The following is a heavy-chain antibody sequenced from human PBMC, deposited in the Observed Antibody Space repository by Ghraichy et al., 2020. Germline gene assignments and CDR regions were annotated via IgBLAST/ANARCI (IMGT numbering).Heavy chain of an antibody. CDR3: ARDRLPFYDSLTGHGTDAFDI. V-gene: IGHV3-48*01. Sequence: GALRLSCAASGFPFSSYNMNWVRQAPGKGLEWVSFISNGNGTIWYADSVKGRFTISRDSAKNSLYLQMSSLRAEDTAVYYCARDRLPFYDSLTGHGTDAFDIWGQGTMVTVSS. J-gene: IGHJ3*02. D-gene: IGHD3-9*01. CDR2: ISNGNGTI. CDR1: GFPFSSYN.